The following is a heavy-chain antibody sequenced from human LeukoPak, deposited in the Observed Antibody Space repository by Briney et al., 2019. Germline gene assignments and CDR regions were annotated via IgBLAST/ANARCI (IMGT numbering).Heavy chain of an antibody. CDR1: GHTLRESG. D-gene: IGHD2-8*01. V-gene: IGHV1-18*01. CDR3: ARDCSNGVCYPRDY. J-gene: IGHJ4*02. CDR2: ITTYNGEK. Sequence: GAPVKVSCKASGHTLRESGISWVRQAPGQGLGGGGWITTYNGEKIYSQKFQGRVTMTTDTSSGTYYMELRNLRSDDTAIYYCARDCSNGVCYPRDYWGQGTLVIVSS.